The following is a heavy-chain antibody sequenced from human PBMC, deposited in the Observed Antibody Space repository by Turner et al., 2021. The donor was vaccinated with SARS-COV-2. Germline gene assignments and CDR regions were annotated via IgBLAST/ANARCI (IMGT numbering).Heavy chain of an antibody. CDR2: IYSGGNT. D-gene: IGHD4-17*01. V-gene: IGHV3-53*04. CDR1: GFTASNNY. CDR3: ARKNCGADRDY. J-gene: IGHJ4*02. Sequence: EVQLLESGGGLVQPGGSLGLSCAVFGFTASNNYMSWVGQAPGKGLEWGTVIYSGGNTVYADSVKSRFTITRDSSKNTLDLQMNSLRTEDTAVYYCARKNCGADRDYWGQGTLVTVSS.